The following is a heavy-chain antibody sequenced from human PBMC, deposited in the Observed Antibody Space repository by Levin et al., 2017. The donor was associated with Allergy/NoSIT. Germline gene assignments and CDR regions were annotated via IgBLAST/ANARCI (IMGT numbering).Heavy chain of an antibody. Sequence: HAGGSLRLSCAASGFSFSDYAMTWVRQAPGKGLEWVSVITGGGSNTYYGDSVKGRFTVSRDNSENTLYLHLNSLRAEDTAVYYCAKKQGGTSGFSFDVWGQGTMVTVSS. D-gene: IGHD1-1*01. J-gene: IGHJ3*01. V-gene: IGHV3-23*01. CDR3: AKKQGGTSGFSFDV. CDR2: ITGGGSNT. CDR1: GFSFSDYA.